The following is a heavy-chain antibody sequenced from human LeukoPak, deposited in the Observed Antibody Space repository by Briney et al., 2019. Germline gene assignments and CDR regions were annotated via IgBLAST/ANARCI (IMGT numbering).Heavy chain of an antibody. V-gene: IGHV5-51*01. Sequence: RGESLQISCKGSGYSFTSYWIGWVRQLPGKGLEWMGIIYPGDSDTRYSPSFQGQVTISADKFISTAYLQWSSLKASDTAMYYCARIDYGDYENWFDPWGQGTLVTVSS. D-gene: IGHD4-17*01. CDR2: IYPGDSDT. J-gene: IGHJ5*02. CDR3: ARIDYGDYENWFDP. CDR1: GYSFTSYW.